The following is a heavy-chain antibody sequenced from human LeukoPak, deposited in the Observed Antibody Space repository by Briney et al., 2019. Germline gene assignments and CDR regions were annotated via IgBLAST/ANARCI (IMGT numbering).Heavy chain of an antibody. CDR3: ARGSRATVTSYYFDY. CDR2: IIPIFGTA. V-gene: IGHV1-69*05. D-gene: IGHD4-11*01. CDR1: GGTFSSYA. J-gene: IGHJ4*02. Sequence: SVKVSCKASGGTFSSYAISWVRQAPGQGLEWMGGIIPIFGTANYAQKFQGRVTITTDESTSTAYMELSSLRSEDTAVYYCARGSRATVTSYYFDYWGQGTLVTVSS.